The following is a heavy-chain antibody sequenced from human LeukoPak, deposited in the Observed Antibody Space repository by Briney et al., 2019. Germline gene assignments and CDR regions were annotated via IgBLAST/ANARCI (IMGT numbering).Heavy chain of an antibody. J-gene: IGHJ5*02. D-gene: IGHD3-16*01. V-gene: IGHV1-18*01. CDR1: GYTFINYG. CDR2: ISAENGST. Sequence: ASVKVSCKASGYTFINYGISWVRQAPGPGHGWVGWISAENGSTGYVENLQGRVSMTTDTSSSTVYMELRSLRPEGTAVYYCARTKAPRDAWAWFDPWGQGTLVTVSS. CDR3: ARTKAPRDAWAWFDP.